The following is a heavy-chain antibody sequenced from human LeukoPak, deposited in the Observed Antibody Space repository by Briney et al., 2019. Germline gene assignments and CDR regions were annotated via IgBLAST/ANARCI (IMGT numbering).Heavy chain of an antibody. CDR3: AKGRWGLLSSMFDY. V-gene: IGHV3-23*01. J-gene: IGHJ4*02. D-gene: IGHD3-16*01. CDR2: ISGSDTNT. CDR1: GFTFSSYA. Sequence: PGGSLRRSCAASGFTFSSYAMNWVRQAPGKGLEWLSSISGSDTNTYYAGSLKGRFTISRDNSKNTLYLQMNSLRAEDTAIYYCAKGRWGLLSSMFDYWGQGTLVTVSS.